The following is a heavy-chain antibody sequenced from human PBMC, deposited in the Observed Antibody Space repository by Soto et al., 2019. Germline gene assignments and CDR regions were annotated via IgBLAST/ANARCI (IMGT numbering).Heavy chain of an antibody. CDR3: ARVDYYDSSGYYGY. CDR1: GYTFTIYG. D-gene: IGHD3-22*01. J-gene: IGHJ4*02. Sequence: QVQLVQSGAEVKKPGASVKVSCKAAGYTFTIYGISWVRQAPGQGLEGMGWISGDNGNTDYAQNLQDRVTLTTDASTSSVYMELRSLRSDDTAVYYCARVDYYDSSGYYGYWGQGTLITVSS. CDR2: ISGDNGNT. V-gene: IGHV1-18*04.